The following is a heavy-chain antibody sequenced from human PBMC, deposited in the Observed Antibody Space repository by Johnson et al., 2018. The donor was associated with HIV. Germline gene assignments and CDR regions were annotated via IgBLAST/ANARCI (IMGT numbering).Heavy chain of an antibody. CDR3: ARARQGAVVKWGPGKMDAFDI. D-gene: IGHD4-23*01. Sequence: VQLVESGGGLVQPGGSLRLSCAASGFTLSSYWMHWVRQVPGKGLEWVANIKRDGSETYYGDSVKGRFTISRDNAKNSLYLQMNSLRAEDTAVYYCARARQGAVVKWGPGKMDAFDIWGQGTMVTVSS. J-gene: IGHJ3*02. V-gene: IGHV3-7*05. CDR1: GFTLSSYW. CDR2: IKRDGSET.